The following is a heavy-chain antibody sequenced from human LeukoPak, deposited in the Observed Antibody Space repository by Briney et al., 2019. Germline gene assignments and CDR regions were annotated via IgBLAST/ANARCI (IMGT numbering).Heavy chain of an antibody. D-gene: IGHD4-17*01. CDR2: IKQDGSEK. V-gene: IGHV3-7*01. CDR1: GFTFSSYW. Sequence: GGPLRLSCAASGFTFSSYWMSWVRQAPGKGLEWVANIKQDGSEKYYVDSVKGRFTISRDNAKNSLYLQMNSLRAEDTAVYYCARDGLPYGDYMYYFDFWGQGTLVTVSS. CDR3: ARDGLPYGDYMYYFDF. J-gene: IGHJ4*02.